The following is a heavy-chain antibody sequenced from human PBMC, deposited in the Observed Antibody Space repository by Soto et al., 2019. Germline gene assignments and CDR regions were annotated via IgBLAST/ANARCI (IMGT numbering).Heavy chain of an antibody. CDR3: ARSIVVVPALDY. V-gene: IGHV1-3*05. CDR2: INAGNGNT. J-gene: IGHJ4*02. Sequence: QVQLVQSGAEEKKPGASVKVSCKASGYTFTSYAMHWVRQAPGQRLEWMGWINAGNGNTKYSQKFPGRVTITRDTSASTAYMELSSLRSEDTAVSYCARSIVVVPALDYWGQGTLVTVSS. D-gene: IGHD2-21*02. CDR1: GYTFTSYA.